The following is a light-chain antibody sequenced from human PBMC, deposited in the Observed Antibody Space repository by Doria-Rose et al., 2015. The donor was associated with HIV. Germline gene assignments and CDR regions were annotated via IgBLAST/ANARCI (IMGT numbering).Light chain of an antibody. CDR2: WAS. Sequence: TQSPESLGMSLGERAXLNCKSNQSLLYTSKNYLAWYQQKPGQPPKLLIYWASTRQSGVPARFSGSGSGTDFTLTISSLEAEDVAVYYCQQYYDTPSFGPGTTVGIK. CDR1: QSLLYTSKNY. V-gene: IGKV4-1*01. J-gene: IGKJ3*01. CDR3: QQYYDTPS.